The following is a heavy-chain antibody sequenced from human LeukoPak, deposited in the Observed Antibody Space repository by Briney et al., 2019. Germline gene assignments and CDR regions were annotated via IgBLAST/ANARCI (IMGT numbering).Heavy chain of an antibody. CDR1: GFTVSSNY. CDR3: ARENSGPYGMDV. CDR2: IYSGGST. Sequence: GGSLRLSCAASGFTVSSNYMSWVRQAPGKGLEWASVIYSGGSTYYADSVKGRFTISRDNSKNTLYLQMNSLRAEDTAVYYCARENSGPYGMDVWGQGTTVTVSS. V-gene: IGHV3-66*01. D-gene: IGHD6-19*01. J-gene: IGHJ6*02.